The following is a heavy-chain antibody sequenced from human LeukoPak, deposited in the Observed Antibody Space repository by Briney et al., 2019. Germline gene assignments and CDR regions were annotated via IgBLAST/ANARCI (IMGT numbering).Heavy chain of an antibody. V-gene: IGHV4-31*03. D-gene: IGHD3-22*01. CDR2: IYYSGST. J-gene: IGHJ4*02. CDR1: GGSISSGGYY. Sequence: SETLSLACTVSGGSISSGGYYWSWIRQHPGKGLEWIGYIYYSGSTYYNPSLKSRVTMSVDTSKNQFSLKLSSVTAADTAIYYCARENPSGYYNRPIDYWGQGTLVTVSS. CDR3: ARENPSGYYNRPIDY.